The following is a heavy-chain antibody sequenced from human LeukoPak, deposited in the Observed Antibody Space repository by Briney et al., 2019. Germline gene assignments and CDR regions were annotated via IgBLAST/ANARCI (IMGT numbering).Heavy chain of an antibody. CDR3: ARGPPGDSSGYWVFDY. CDR2: IYNSGSA. V-gene: IGHV4-59*01. J-gene: IGHJ4*02. D-gene: IGHD3-22*01. Sequence: SETLSLTCTVSGGSTRSYYWSWIWQPPGKGLEWIGHIYNSGSAKYNPSLKSRVTISLDTSKNQFSLKLSSVTAADTAVYYCARGPPGDSSGYWVFDYWGKGTLVTVSS. CDR1: GGSTRSYY.